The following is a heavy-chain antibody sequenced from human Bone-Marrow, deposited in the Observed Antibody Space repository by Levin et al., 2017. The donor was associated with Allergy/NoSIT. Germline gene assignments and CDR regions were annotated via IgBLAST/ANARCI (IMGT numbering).Heavy chain of an antibody. CDR3: TTDLPRHCGGGYCCLT. J-gene: IGHJ4*02. CDR1: GLSFNIAW. V-gene: IGHV3-15*01. D-gene: IGHD3-3*02. CDR2: IKNKDAGVTT. Sequence: GGSLRLSCAASGLSFNIAWMSWVRQAPGKGLEWVARIKNKDAGVTTDYAAPVKGRFTISRDDSNDMVYLHMSSLKIEDTAVYYCTTDLPRHCGGGYCCLTWGQGTLVTVSS.